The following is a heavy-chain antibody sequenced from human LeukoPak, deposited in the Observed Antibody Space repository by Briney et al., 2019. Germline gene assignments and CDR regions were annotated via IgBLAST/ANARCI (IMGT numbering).Heavy chain of an antibody. Sequence: ASVKVSCKASGYTFTNYGISWVRQAPGQGLEWMGWISAYNGNTNYAQKLQGRVTMTTDTSTSTAYMELRSLRSDDTAVYYCARARLLRYYDWLLYHSNWFDPWGQGPLVTVSS. CDR1: GYTFTNYG. V-gene: IGHV1-18*01. J-gene: IGHJ5*02. CDR2: ISAYNGNT. CDR3: ARARLLRYYDWLLYHSNWFDP. D-gene: IGHD3-9*01.